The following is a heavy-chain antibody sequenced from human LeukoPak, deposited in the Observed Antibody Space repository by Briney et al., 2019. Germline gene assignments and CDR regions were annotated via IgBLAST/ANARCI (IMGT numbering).Heavy chain of an antibody. CDR2: IYTSGST. CDR1: GGSISSYY. Sequence: PSETLSLTCTVSGGSISSYYWSWIRQPAGKGLEWIGRIYTSGSTNYNPSLKSRVTMSVDTSKNQFSLKLSSVTAADTAVYYCARAGNPYTGYSSSWYYYYCMDVWGKGTTVTVSS. CDR3: ARAGNPYTGYSSSWYYYYCMDV. V-gene: IGHV4-4*07. D-gene: IGHD6-13*01. J-gene: IGHJ6*03.